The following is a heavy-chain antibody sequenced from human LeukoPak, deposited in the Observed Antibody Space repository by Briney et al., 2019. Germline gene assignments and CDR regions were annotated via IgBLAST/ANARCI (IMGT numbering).Heavy chain of an antibody. Sequence: SETLSLTCTVSGGSISSYYWSWIRQPPGKGLEWIGYIYYSGSTNYNPSLKSRVTISVDTSKNQFSLKQSSVTAADTAVYYCARGSEYFQHWGQGTLVTVSS. D-gene: IGHD6-6*01. V-gene: IGHV4-59*01. J-gene: IGHJ1*01. CDR2: IYYSGST. CDR3: ARGSEYFQH. CDR1: GGSISSYY.